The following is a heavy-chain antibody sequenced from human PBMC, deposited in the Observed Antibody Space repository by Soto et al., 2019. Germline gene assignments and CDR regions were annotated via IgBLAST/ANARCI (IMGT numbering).Heavy chain of an antibody. CDR3: AGGIAASERNNWFDP. V-gene: IGHV1-69*01. CDR1: GGTLSSYA. CDR2: IILIFGTA. J-gene: IGHJ5*02. Sequence: QVHLVQSGAEVKKPGSSVKFSGKASGGTLSSYAISWVRKAPGQGLEWMGGIILIFGTANYAQKFQGRVTITADESTSTAYMELISLRSEDTAGYYCAGGIAASERNNWFDPWGQGTLVTVSS. D-gene: IGHD6-13*01.